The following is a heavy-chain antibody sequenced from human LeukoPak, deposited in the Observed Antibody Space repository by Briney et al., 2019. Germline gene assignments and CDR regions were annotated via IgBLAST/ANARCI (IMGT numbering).Heavy chain of an antibody. CDR1: GGSISSGGYY. CDR3: ARGHLGGFYSYGSQSFDY. CDR2: IYYSGST. D-gene: IGHD5-18*01. V-gene: IGHV4-31*03. J-gene: IGHJ4*02. Sequence: SETLSLTCTVSGGSISSGGYYWSWIRQHPGTGLEWIGYIYYSGSTYYNPSLKSRVTISVDTSKNQFSLKLSSVTAADTAVYYCARGHLGGFYSYGSQSFDYWGQGTLVTVSS.